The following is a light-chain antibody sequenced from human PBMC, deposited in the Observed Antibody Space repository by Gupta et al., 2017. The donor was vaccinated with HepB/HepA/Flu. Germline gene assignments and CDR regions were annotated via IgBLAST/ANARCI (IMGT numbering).Light chain of an antibody. CDR3: QQLYSYPRT. CDR1: RAISSY. V-gene: IGKV1-9*01. Sequence: DIQLTQSPFFLSASVGDRVTITCRASRAISSYLAWYQQKPGKAPKRLIYATSTLQGGVPSRFSGSGSPTEFTLTINSLKPEDFATYYCQQLYSYPRTFGGGTKVEIK. CDR2: ATS. J-gene: IGKJ4*01.